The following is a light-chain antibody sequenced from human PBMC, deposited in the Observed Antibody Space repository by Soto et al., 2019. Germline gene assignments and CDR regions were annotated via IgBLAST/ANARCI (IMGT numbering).Light chain of an antibody. Sequence: DLQMTQSPSSLSASEGDRVTITCRASQSIIIYLNWYQQKPGKAPNLLINAASNLESGVPSRFSGSGSGTDFTLTISSLQPEDVATYYCQQYYTAPTFGPGTKVDFK. CDR2: AAS. J-gene: IGKJ3*01. V-gene: IGKV1-39*01. CDR3: QQYYTAPT. CDR1: QSIIIY.